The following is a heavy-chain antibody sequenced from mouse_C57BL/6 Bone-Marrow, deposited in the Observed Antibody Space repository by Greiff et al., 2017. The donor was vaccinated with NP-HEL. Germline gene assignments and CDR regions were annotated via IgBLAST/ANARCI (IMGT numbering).Heavy chain of an antibody. D-gene: IGHD1-1*01. CDR2: IYPGSGNT. CDR3: ARQSSSYRWYFDV. CDR1: GYTFTDYY. V-gene: IGHV1-84*01. Sequence: QVQLKESGPELVKPGASVKISCKASGYTFTDYYINWVKQRPGQGLAWIGWIYPGSGNTKYNEKFKGKATLTVDTSSSTAYMQLSSLTSEDSAVYFCARQSSSYRWYFDVWGTGTTVTVSS. J-gene: IGHJ1*03.